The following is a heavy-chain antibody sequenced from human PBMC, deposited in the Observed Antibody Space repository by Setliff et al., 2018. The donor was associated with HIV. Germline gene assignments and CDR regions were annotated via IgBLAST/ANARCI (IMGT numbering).Heavy chain of an antibody. J-gene: IGHJ3*02. CDR1: GFTLGSDW. CDR2: IKEDGSEK. Sequence: GGSLRLSCAASGFTLGSDWMSWVRQAPGKGLEWVASIKEDGSEKYYVDSLKGRFTISRDTAKNTLYLQMNSLRVEDTAVYYCARGADAFDIWGQGTMVTVSS. CDR3: ARGADAFDI. V-gene: IGHV3-7*03.